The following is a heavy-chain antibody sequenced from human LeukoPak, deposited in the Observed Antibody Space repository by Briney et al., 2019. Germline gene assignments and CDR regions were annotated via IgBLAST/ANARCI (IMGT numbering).Heavy chain of an antibody. D-gene: IGHD3-10*02. CDR1: GFTFSSYG. Sequence: GGSLRLSCAASGFTFSSYGMHWVRQAPGKGLEWVTVISYDGSNKYYADSVKGRFTISRDNAKNSLYLQMNSLRAEDTAVYYCAELGITMIGGVWGKGTTVTISS. CDR3: AELGITMIGGV. J-gene: IGHJ6*04. V-gene: IGHV3-30*18. CDR2: ISYDGSNK.